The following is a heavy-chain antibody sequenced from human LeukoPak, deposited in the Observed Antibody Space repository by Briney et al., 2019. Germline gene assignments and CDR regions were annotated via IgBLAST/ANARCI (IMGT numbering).Heavy chain of an antibody. CDR2: ISSSSSYI. CDR1: GFTFSSYS. Sequence: GGSLRLSCAASGFTFSSYSMNWVRQAPGKGLEWVSSISSSSSYIYYADSVKGRFTISRDNAKNSLYLQMNSLRAEDTAVYYCARSYYEYYYDSSGYYRPYFDYWGQGTLVTVSS. V-gene: IGHV3-21*01. J-gene: IGHJ4*02. CDR3: ARSYYEYYYDSSGYYRPYFDY. D-gene: IGHD3-22*01.